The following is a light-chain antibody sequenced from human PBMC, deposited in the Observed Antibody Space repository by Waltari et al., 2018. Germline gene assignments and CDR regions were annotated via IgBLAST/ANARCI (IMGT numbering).Light chain of an antibody. CDR2: DAS. CDR1: QSVSRW. J-gene: IGKJ1*01. Sequence: ENVLTQSPGTLSLSPGERATLSCRASQSVSRWLAWYQQKPGQAPRLLIYDASSRATGIPGMCSGSGSGTDFTLTISRLGPEDCAVYYCQQYGSSPRTFGQGTKVEIK. CDR3: QQYGSSPRT. V-gene: IGKV3-20*01.